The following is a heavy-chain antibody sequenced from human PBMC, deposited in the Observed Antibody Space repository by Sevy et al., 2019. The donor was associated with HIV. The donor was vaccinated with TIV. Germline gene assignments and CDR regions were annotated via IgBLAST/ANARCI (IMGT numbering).Heavy chain of an antibody. D-gene: IGHD2-15*01. CDR3: ARVGYCSGGSCYSLGAFDI. CDR1: GYTFTSYY. V-gene: IGHV1-46*01. Sequence: ASVKVSCKASGYTFTSYYMHWVRQAPGQGLEWMGIINPSGGSTSYAQKFRGRVTMTRDTSTSTVYMELSSLRSEDTAVYYCARVGYCSGGSCYSLGAFDIWGQGTMVTVSS. J-gene: IGHJ3*02. CDR2: INPSGGST.